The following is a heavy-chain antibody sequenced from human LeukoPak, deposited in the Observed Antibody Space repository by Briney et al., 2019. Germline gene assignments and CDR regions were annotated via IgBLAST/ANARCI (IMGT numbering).Heavy chain of an antibody. D-gene: IGHD2-15*01. CDR1: GFTFNSYD. J-gene: IGHJ6*02. V-gene: IGHV3-53*04. Sequence: AGGSLRLSCAASGFTFNSYDMSWVRQAPGKGLEWVSVIYSGGSTYYADSVKGRFTISRHNSKNTLYLQMNSLRAEDTAVYYCAREYCSGGSCYGMDVWGQGTTVTVSS. CDR3: AREYCSGGSCYGMDV. CDR2: IYSGGST.